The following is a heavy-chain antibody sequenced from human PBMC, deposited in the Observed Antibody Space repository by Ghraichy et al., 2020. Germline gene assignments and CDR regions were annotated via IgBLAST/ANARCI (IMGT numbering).Heavy chain of an antibody. CDR3: AREVLGTGTLSGDFDY. J-gene: IGHJ4*02. V-gene: IGHV4-39*07. CDR2: IYYSGST. D-gene: IGHD1-7*01. Sequence: SETLSLTCTVSGGSISSSSYYWGWIRQPPGKGLEWIGSIYYSGSTYYNPSLKSRVTISVDTSKNQFSLKLSSVTAADTAVYYCAREVLGTGTLSGDFDYWGQGTLVTVSS. CDR1: GGSISSSSYY.